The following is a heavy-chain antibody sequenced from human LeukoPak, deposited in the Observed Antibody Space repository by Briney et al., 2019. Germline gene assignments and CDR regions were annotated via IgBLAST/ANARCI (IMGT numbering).Heavy chain of an antibody. V-gene: IGHV3-30*02. CDR2: IRYDGSNK. D-gene: IGHD7-27*01. Sequence: PGGSLRLSCAASGFTFSSYGMHWVRQAPGKGLEWVAFIRYDGSNKYYADSVKGRFTVSRDSSKNTLFLQMNSLRAEDTAVYYCAKGSALWGYYLDNWGQGTLVTVSS. J-gene: IGHJ4*02. CDR3: AKGSALWGYYLDN. CDR1: GFTFSSYG.